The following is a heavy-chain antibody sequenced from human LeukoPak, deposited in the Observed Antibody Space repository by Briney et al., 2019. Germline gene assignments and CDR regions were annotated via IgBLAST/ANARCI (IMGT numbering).Heavy chain of an antibody. CDR1: GGSFSGYY. CDR3: ARVYLYFFDY. Sequence: SETLSLTCAVYGGSFSGYYWNWIRRPPGKGLEWIGEINHSGSTNYNPSLKSRVTISVDTSKNQFSLKLSSVTAADTAVYYCARVYLYFFDYWGQGTLVTVSS. D-gene: IGHD2-8*01. V-gene: IGHV4-34*01. CDR2: INHSGST. J-gene: IGHJ4*02.